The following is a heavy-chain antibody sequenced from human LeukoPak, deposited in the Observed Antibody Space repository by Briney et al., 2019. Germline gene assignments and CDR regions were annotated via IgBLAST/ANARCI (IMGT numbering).Heavy chain of an antibody. J-gene: IGHJ4*02. V-gene: IGHV3-21*01. Sequence: GGSLRLSCAASGFTFSNYWMHWVRQATGKGLEWVSSISSSSSYIYYADSVKGRFTISRDNAKNSLYLQMNSLRAEDTAVYYCARAYCGGDCYLPADYWGQGTLVTVSS. CDR3: ARAYCGGDCYLPADY. CDR1: GFTFSNYW. CDR2: ISSSSSYI. D-gene: IGHD2-21*02.